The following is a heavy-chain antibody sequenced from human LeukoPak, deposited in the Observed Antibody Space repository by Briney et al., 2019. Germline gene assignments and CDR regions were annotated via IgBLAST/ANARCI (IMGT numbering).Heavy chain of an antibody. CDR3: ARDGFSDVLVANDPLLLKYMDV. CDR2: IIPIYGTT. D-gene: IGHD1-1*01. CDR1: GGTFSSDV. V-gene: IGHV1-69*13. J-gene: IGHJ6*03. Sequence: SVRVSCKASGGTFSSDVIGWVRQAPGQGLEWVGGIIPIYGTTNYAQKLQGRVTITADVSTRTTYMELSSLRSEDTAVYYCARDGFSDVLVANDPLLLKYMDVWGQRTPVTVSS.